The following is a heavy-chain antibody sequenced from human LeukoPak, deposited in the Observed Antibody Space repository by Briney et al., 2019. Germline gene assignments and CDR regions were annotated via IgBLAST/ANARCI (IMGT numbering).Heavy chain of an antibody. CDR1: VDTFSLYA. CDR3: ARLHPVQGYRESGYYYYYGMDV. Sequence: SVRVSCEASVDTFSLYAISWVRQAPGQGHVWMGGIIPIFCTANYAQKFQGRVTITADESTSTAYMELSSLRSEDTAVYYCARLHPVQGYRESGYYYYYGMDVWGKGTTVTVSS. J-gene: IGHJ6*04. D-gene: IGHD5-18*01. CDR2: IIPIFCTA. V-gene: IGHV1-69*01.